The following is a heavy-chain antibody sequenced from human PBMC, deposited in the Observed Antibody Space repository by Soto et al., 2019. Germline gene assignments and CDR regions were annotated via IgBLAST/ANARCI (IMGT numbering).Heavy chain of an antibody. J-gene: IGHJ5*02. CDR2: INAGNGNT. Sequence: QVQLVQSGAEEKKPGASVKVSCKASGYTFTSYAMHWVRQAPGPRLEWMGWINAGNGNTKYSQKFQGRVTITRDTSASTAYMELSSLRSEDTAVYSCARADGVGFVGPWGQGTLVTVSS. CDR3: ARADGVGFVGP. D-gene: IGHD2-2*01. V-gene: IGHV1-3*05. CDR1: GYTFTSYA.